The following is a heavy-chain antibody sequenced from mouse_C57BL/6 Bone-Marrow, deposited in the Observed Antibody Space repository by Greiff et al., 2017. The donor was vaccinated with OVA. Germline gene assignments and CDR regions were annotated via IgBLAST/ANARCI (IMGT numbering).Heavy chain of an antibody. D-gene: IGHD2-1*01. V-gene: IGHV1-81*01. J-gene: IGHJ3*01. CDR3: ARRLYYGNYVY. CDR2: IYPRSGNT. Sequence: QVQLQQSGAELARPGASVKLSCKASGYTFTSYGISWVKQRTGQGLEWIGEIYPRSGNTYYNEKFKGKATLTADKSSSTAYMELRSLTSEDAAVYFCARRLYYGNYVYWGQGTLVTVSA. CDR1: GYTFTSYG.